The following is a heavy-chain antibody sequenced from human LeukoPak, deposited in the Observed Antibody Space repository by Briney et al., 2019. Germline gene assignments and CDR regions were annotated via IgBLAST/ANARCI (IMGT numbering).Heavy chain of an antibody. V-gene: IGHV3-21*04. CDR3: ASSRKVRGFFDY. CDR2: ISSSSSYI. CDR1: GFTFSSYS. D-gene: IGHD1-14*01. Sequence: GGSLRLSCAASGFTFSSYSMNWVRQAPGKGLEWVSSISSSSSYIYYADSVKGRFTISRDNSKNTLYLQMNSLRAEDTAVYYCASSRKVRGFFDYWGQGTLVTVSS. J-gene: IGHJ4*02.